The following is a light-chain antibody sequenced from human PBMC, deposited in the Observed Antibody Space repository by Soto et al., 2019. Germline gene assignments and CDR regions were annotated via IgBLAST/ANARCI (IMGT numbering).Light chain of an antibody. CDR1: QSVSNY. CDR2: SAS. V-gene: IGKV3-11*01. J-gene: IGKJ2*01. Sequence: IVLTQSTAILSLSPGERATLSCRASQSVSNYLAWYQPKPGQAPRAPMWSASNRATGIPARFSGSGSGTDFSLTISSLEHEDFAVYDGQQRSNWTQTFGQGTKVDIK. CDR3: QQRSNWTQT.